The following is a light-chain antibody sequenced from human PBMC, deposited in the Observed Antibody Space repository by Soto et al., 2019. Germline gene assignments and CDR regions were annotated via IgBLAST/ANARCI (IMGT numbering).Light chain of an antibody. CDR2: DAS. J-gene: IGKJ5*01. CDR3: QQRSNWRIT. V-gene: IGKV3-11*01. CDR1: QSVSTY. Sequence: ETVLTQSPATLSLSPGESATLSCRASQSVSTYLAWYQQKPGQAPRLLIYDASNRVTGIPARFRGSGSGTDFTLTISSLEPDDFAVYYCQQRSNWRITFGQGTRLEI.